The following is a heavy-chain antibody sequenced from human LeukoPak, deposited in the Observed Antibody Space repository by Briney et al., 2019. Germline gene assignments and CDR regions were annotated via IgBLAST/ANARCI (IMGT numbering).Heavy chain of an antibody. V-gene: IGHV4-59*12. D-gene: IGHD1-26*01. CDR2: IYYSGST. CDR3: ARVVGAPHYYYMDV. J-gene: IGHJ6*03. Sequence: SETLSLTCTVSGGSISGYYWTWIRQPPGKALEWIGYIYYSGSTYYNPSLKSRVTISVDRSKNQFSLKLSSVTAADTAVYYCARVVGAPHYYYMDVWGKGTTVTVSS. CDR1: GGSISGYY.